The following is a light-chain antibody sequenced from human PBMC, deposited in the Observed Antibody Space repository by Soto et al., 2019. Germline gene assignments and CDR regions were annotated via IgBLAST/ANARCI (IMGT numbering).Light chain of an antibody. V-gene: IGKV3-15*01. J-gene: IGKJ4*01. CDR2: GAS. CDR3: QQYKNWPPLT. CDR1: QSVSSS. Sequence: EIVLTQSPATMSVSPGETATLSCRASQSVSSSLAWYQQTPGRAPRLLIYGASNRATDIPTRFSGSGSGTEFTLTISGLQSEDFAVYYCQQYKNWPPLTFGGGTKVDIK.